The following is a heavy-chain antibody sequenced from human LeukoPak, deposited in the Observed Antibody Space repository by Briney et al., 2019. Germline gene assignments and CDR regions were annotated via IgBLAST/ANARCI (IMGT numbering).Heavy chain of an antibody. Sequence: SETLSLTCTVSGGSISSYYWSWIRQPPGKGLEWIGYIYYSGSANYNPSLKSRVTISVDRSKNQFSLKLSSVTAADTAVYYCARDRSGGYCSSTSCIDAFDIWGQGTMVIVSS. CDR3: ARDRSGGYCSSTSCIDAFDI. CDR2: IYYSGSA. CDR1: GGSISSYY. V-gene: IGHV4-59*12. J-gene: IGHJ3*02. D-gene: IGHD2-2*01.